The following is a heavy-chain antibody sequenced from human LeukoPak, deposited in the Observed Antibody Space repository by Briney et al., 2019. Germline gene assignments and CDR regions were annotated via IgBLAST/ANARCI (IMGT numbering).Heavy chain of an antibody. CDR1: GGSISSYY. J-gene: IGHJ3*02. V-gene: IGHV4-59*01. D-gene: IGHD3-22*01. CDR3: AREYYYDSSGYDRHDAFDI. Sequence: SQTLSLTCTVSGGSISSYYWSWIRQPPGKGLEWIGYIYYSRSTNYNPSLKSRVTISVDTSENQFSLKLSPVTAADTAVYYCAREYYYDSSGYDRHDAFDIWGQGTMVTVSS. CDR2: IYYSRST.